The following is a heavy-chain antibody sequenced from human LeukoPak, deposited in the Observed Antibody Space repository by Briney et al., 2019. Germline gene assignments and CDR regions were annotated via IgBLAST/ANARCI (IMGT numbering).Heavy chain of an antibody. V-gene: IGHV1-8*03. CDR2: MNPNSGNT. Sequence: ASVKVSCKASGYTFTSYDINWVRQATGQGLEWMGWMNPNSGNTGYAQKFQGRVTITRNTSISTAYMELSSLRSEDTAVYYCARLGIVGATSRYWFDPWGQGTLVTVSS. J-gene: IGHJ5*02. CDR1: GYTFTSYD. CDR3: ARLGIVGATSRYWFDP. D-gene: IGHD1-26*01.